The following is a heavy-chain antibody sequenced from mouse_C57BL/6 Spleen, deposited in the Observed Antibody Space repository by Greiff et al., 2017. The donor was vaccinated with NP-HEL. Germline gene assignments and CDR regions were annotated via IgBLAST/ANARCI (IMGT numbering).Heavy chain of an antibody. J-gene: IGHJ2*01. D-gene: IGHD2-4*01. V-gene: IGHV1-52*01. Sequence: VQLQQSGAELVRPGSSVKLSCKASGYTFTSYWMHWVKQRPIQGLEWIGNIDPSDSETHYNQKFKDKATLTVDKSSSTAYMQLSSLTSEDSAVYYCARGGYYDYYFDYWGQGTTLTVSS. CDR2: IDPSDSET. CDR1: GYTFTSYW. CDR3: ARGGYYDYYFDY.